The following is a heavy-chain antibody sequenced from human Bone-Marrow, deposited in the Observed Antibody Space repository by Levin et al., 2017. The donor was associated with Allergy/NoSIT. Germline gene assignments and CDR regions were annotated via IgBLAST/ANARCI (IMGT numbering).Heavy chain of an antibody. D-gene: IGHD6-6*01. J-gene: IGHJ6*02. V-gene: IGHV4-38-2*02. CDR1: GYSISSGYY. CDR2: IYHSGST. Sequence: PSETLSLTCAVSGYSISSGYYWGWIRQPPGKGLEWIGSIYHSGSTYYNPSLKSRVTISVDTSKNQFSLKLSSVTAADTAVYYCARDRRIAARNKYYYYGMDVWGQGTTVTVSS. CDR3: ARDRRIAARNKYYYYGMDV.